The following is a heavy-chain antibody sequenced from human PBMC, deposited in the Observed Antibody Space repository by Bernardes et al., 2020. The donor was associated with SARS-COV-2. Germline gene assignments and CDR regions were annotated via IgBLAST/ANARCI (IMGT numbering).Heavy chain of an antibody. CDR1: GFTFSSYS. V-gene: IGHV3-21*01. CDR2: ISSSSSYI. CDR3: ARSAGIAVAGNIDY. J-gene: IGHJ4*02. Sequence: GSLRLSCAASGFTFSSYSMNWVRQAPGKGLEWVSSISSSSSYIYYADSVKGRFTISRDNAKNSLYLQMNSLRAEDTAVYYCARSAGIAVAGNIDYWGQGTLVTVSS. D-gene: IGHD6-19*01.